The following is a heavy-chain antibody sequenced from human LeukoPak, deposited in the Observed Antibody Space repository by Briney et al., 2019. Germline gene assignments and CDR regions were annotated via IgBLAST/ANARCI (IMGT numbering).Heavy chain of an antibody. CDR1: GGSTSSYY. Sequence: PSETLSLTCTVSGGSTSSYYWSWIRQPPGKGLEWIGYIYYSGSTNYNPSLKSRVTISVDTSKNQFSLKLSSVTAADTAVYYCARAGAAGPYPDYWGQGTLVTVSS. CDR2: IYYSGST. D-gene: IGHD6-13*01. CDR3: ARAGAAGPYPDY. V-gene: IGHV4-59*01. J-gene: IGHJ4*02.